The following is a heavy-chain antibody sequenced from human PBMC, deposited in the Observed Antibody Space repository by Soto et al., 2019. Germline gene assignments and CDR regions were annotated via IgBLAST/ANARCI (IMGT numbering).Heavy chain of an antibody. J-gene: IGHJ5*02. Sequence: QVPLVQSGAEVKKPGASVKVSCEASGYSFSAYYIHWVRQAPGQGLEWMGWIDPNSGDTKYAQKFQGRVTMTRDSSISTAYMELSRLRSDDTAVYYCARDMTTVTTNWFDPWGQGTLVTVSS. D-gene: IGHD4-17*01. CDR3: ARDMTTVTTNWFDP. V-gene: IGHV1-2*02. CDR1: GYSFSAYY. CDR2: IDPNSGDT.